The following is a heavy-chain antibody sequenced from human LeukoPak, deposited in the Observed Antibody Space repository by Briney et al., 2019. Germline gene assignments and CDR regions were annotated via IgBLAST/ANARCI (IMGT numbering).Heavy chain of an antibody. J-gene: IGHJ5*02. CDR1: GFTFSSYS. V-gene: IGHV3-21*01. Sequence: PGGSLRLSCAASGFTFSSYSMNWVRQAPGKGLEWVSSISSSSYIYYADSVKGRFTISRDNAKNSLYLQMNSLRAEDTAVYYCARGTMAGPLDPWGQGTLVTVSS. CDR2: ISSSSYI. D-gene: IGHD1-14*01. CDR3: ARGTMAGPLDP.